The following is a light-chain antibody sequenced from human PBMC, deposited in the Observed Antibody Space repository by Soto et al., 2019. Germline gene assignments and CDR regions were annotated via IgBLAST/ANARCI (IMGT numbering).Light chain of an antibody. CDR1: SANIGNHY. CDR3: ATWDTTLSAGL. Sequence: QSVLTQPPSVSAAPGQSCNISCSGSSANIGNHYVSWYQRLPGTAPKLLIYDTYKRPSGIPDRISGSKSGPSATLDITGVQTGDEADYYCATWDTTLSAGLFGSGSKVTGL. CDR2: DTY. J-gene: IGLJ1*01. V-gene: IGLV1-51*01.